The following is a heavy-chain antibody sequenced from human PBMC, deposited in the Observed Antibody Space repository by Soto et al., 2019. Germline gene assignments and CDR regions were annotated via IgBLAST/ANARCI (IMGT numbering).Heavy chain of an antibody. J-gene: IGHJ6*02. CDR2: ISYDGSNK. CDR1: GFRFSLYG. V-gene: IGHV3-30*03. D-gene: IGHD3-3*01. CDR3: ARGYDFWSGYYYPYGMDV. Sequence: GGSLRLSCTASGFRFSLYGMHWVRQAPGKGLEWVAVISYDGSNKNHADTVKGRFTISRDNSKNMLYLQMNSLRAEDTAVYYCARGYDFWSGYYYPYGMDVWGQGTTVTVSS.